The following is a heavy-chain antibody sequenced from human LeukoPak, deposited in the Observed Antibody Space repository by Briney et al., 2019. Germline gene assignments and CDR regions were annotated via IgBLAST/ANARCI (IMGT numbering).Heavy chain of an antibody. CDR3: ARDRADIVVVPFPSYYFDY. V-gene: IGHV3-23*01. J-gene: IGHJ4*02. Sequence: GGSLRLSCAASGFTFSSYAMTWVRQAPGKGLEWVSGTGAGGGSTYYADSVRGRFTISRDNSKNTLYLQMNSLRAEDTAVYYCARDRADIVVVPFPSYYFDYWGQGTLVTVSS. CDR2: TGAGGGST. D-gene: IGHD2-2*01. CDR1: GFTFSSYA.